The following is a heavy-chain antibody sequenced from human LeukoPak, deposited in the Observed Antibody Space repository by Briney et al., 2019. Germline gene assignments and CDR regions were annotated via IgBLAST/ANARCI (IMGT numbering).Heavy chain of an antibody. Sequence: GGSLRLSCAASGFTVSSNYMSWVRQAPGKGLEWVSVIYSGGSTYHADSVKGRFTISRDNSKNTLYLQMNSLRAEDTAVYYCARDLITMVRGVNWEFDYWGQGTLVTVSS. CDR3: ARDLITMVRGVNWEFDY. J-gene: IGHJ4*02. CDR1: GFTVSSNY. D-gene: IGHD3-10*01. CDR2: IYSGGST. V-gene: IGHV3-66*01.